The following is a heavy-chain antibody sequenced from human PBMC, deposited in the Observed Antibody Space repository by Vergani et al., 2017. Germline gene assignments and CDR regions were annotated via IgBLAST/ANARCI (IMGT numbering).Heavy chain of an antibody. CDR1: GFTFGDYA. J-gene: IGHJ4*02. V-gene: IGHV3-49*04. CDR3: TAGITNLDY. D-gene: IGHD5-24*01. Sequence: VQLVESGGGLVQPGRSLRLSCTASGFTFGDYAMSWVRQAPGKGLEWVGFIRSKAYGGTTEYAASVKGRFTISRDDSKSIAYLQMNSLKTEDTAVYYCTAGITNLDYWGQGTLVTVSS. CDR2: IRSKAYGGTT.